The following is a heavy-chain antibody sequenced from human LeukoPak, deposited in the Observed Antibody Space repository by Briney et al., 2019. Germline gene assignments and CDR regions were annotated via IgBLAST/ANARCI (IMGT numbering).Heavy chain of an antibody. Sequence: KPSETLSLTCAVYGGSFSGYYWSWIRQPPGKGLEWIGEINHSGSTNYNPSLKSRVTISVDTSKNQFSLKLSSVTAADTAVYYCARQRVVAASAPFDYWGQGTLVTVSS. CDR3: ARQRVVAASAPFDY. CDR1: GGSFSGYY. D-gene: IGHD2-15*01. V-gene: IGHV4-34*01. J-gene: IGHJ4*02. CDR2: INHSGST.